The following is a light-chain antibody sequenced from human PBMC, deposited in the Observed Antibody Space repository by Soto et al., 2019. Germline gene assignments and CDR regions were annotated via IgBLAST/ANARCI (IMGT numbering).Light chain of an antibody. V-gene: IGKV1-6*01. Sequence: AIQMTQSPSSLSASVGDRVTITCRASQAIRTDLGWYQQRPGKAPKLLIYGTSNLQSGVPSRFSGSGSGTDFTLTVNSLQPEDFANYYCLQDYSYPRTFGEGTKVDIK. J-gene: IGKJ1*01. CDR2: GTS. CDR3: LQDYSYPRT. CDR1: QAIRTD.